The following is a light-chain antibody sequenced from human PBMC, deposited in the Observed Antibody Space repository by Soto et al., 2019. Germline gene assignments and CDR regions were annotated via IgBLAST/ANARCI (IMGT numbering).Light chain of an antibody. CDR1: QSVSSF. CDR3: QQRTSWPLT. Sequence: EIVLTQSPVTLSLSPGERATLSCRASQSVSSFLAWYQHKPGQPPRLLIYDVSNRAAGIPARFSGSGSGTDFTLTISSLEPEDFAVYYCQQRTSWPLTFGAGTKVEI. J-gene: IGKJ4*01. V-gene: IGKV3-11*01. CDR2: DVS.